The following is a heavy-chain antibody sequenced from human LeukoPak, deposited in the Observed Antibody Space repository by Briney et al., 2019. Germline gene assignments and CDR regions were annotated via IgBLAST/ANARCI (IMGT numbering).Heavy chain of an antibody. CDR2: INWNGGST. Sequence: GGSLRLSCAASGFTFDDYGMSWVRQAPGKGLKWVSGINWNGGSTGYADSVKGRFTIPRDNAKNSLYLQMNSLRAEDTALYYCARGRLRGYYYYYMDVWGKGTTVTVSS. CDR3: ARGRLRGYYYYYMDV. D-gene: IGHD4-17*01. J-gene: IGHJ6*03. V-gene: IGHV3-20*04. CDR1: GFTFDDYG.